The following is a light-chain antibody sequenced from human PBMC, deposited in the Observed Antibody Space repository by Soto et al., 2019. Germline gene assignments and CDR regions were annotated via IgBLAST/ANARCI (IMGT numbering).Light chain of an antibody. CDR2: EDN. CDR1: SGSIASNY. J-gene: IGLJ3*02. Sequence: NFMLTQPHSVSESPGKTVIISCTRSSGSIASNYVQWYQQRPGSSPTTVIYEDNQRPSGVPDRFSGSIDSSSNSASLTISGLEPEDEADYCCQSYDATNQVFGGGTKLTLL. V-gene: IGLV6-57*01. CDR3: QSYDATNQV.